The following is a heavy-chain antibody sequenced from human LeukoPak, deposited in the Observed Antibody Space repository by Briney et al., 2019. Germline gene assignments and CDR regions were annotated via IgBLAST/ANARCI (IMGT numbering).Heavy chain of an antibody. CDR1: GGSISSYY. CDR3: ASLRHYDFPFDP. V-gene: IGHV4-59*08. J-gene: IGHJ5*02. CDR2: IYYSGST. D-gene: IGHD3-3*01. Sequence: SETLSLTCTVSGGSISSYYWSWIRQPPGKGLEWIGYIYYSGSTYYNPSLTSRVTISVDTSKNQFSLKLSSVTAADTAVYYCASLRHYDFPFDPWGQGTLVTVSS.